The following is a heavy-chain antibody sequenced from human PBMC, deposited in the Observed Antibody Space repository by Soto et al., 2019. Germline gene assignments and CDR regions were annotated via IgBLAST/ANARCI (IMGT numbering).Heavy chain of an antibody. J-gene: IGHJ3*02. D-gene: IGHD6-19*01. Sequence: ASLKVSCKASGYIFSNYAMHWVRQAPGQSLEWMGWINAGNGNTKYSQNFQGRVTITRDTSASTAYMELSSLRSEDTAVYYCARVVSSGWLSGDDAFDIWGQGTMVTVSS. CDR1: GYIFSNYA. CDR2: INAGNGNT. CDR3: ARVVSSGWLSGDDAFDI. V-gene: IGHV1-3*01.